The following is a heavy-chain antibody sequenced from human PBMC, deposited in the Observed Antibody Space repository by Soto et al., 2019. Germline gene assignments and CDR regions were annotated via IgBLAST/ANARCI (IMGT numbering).Heavy chain of an antibody. D-gene: IGHD1-7*01. V-gene: IGHV1-8*01. Sequence: ASVKVSCKAFGYTFTSYDINWVRQATGQGLEWMGWMNPNSGNTGYAQKFQGRVTMTRNTSISTAYMELSSLRSEDTAVYYCASYLRSDPGTTVDYWGQGTLVTVSS. CDR2: MNPNSGNT. CDR1: GYTFTSYD. J-gene: IGHJ4*02. CDR3: ASYLRSDPGTTVDY.